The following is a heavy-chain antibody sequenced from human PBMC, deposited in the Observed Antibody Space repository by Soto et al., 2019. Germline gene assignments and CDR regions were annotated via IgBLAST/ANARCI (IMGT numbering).Heavy chain of an antibody. J-gene: IGHJ4*02. CDR1: GYTFTSYY. CDR3: ARDGEYSSSWYGGYFDY. V-gene: IGHV1-46*01. CDR2: INPSGGST. Sequence: QVQLVQSGAEVKKPGASVKVSCKASGYTFTSYYMHWVRQAPGQGLEWMGIINPSGGSTSYAQKFQGRVTMTRDTSTSTVYMELSSLRSEDTAVYYCARDGEYSSSWYGGYFDYWGQGTLVTVSS. D-gene: IGHD6-13*01.